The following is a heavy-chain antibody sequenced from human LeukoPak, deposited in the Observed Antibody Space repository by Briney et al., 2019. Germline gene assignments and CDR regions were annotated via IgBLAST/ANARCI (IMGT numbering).Heavy chain of an antibody. V-gene: IGHV4-59*01. CDR2: IYYSGST. Sequence: SETLSLTCTVSGGSISSYYWSWIRQPPGKGLEWIGYIYYSGSTNYNPSLKSRVTISVDTSKNQFSLKLSSVTAADTAVYYCARVGIVGAVDAFDIWGQGTMVTVSS. CDR3: ARVGIVGAVDAFDI. D-gene: IGHD1-26*01. J-gene: IGHJ3*02. CDR1: GGSISSYY.